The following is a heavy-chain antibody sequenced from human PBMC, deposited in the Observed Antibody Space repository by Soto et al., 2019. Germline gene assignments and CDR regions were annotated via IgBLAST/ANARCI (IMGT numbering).Heavy chain of an antibody. D-gene: IGHD6-25*01. CDR1: GFIFSDST. CDR3: TRPGVGQRLKDY. Sequence: EVPLVESGGGLVQPGGSLKLSCAASGFIFSDSTIHWVRQVTGKGLEWVGRIRGKPNNYATAYAASVTGRFTLSRDDSKNTAYLQMNSLKTEDTAVYYCTRPGVGQRLKDYWGQGTLVTVSS. V-gene: IGHV3-73*01. CDR2: IRGKPNNYAT. J-gene: IGHJ4*02.